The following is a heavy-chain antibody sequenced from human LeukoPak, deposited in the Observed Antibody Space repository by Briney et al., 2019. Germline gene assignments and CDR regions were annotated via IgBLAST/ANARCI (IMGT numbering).Heavy chain of an antibody. V-gene: IGHV1-46*01. Sequence: ASVRVSCKASGYTFTSYYMHWVRQAPGQGLEWMGIINPSGGSTSYAQKFQGRVTMTRDAPTRTVYMELSSLRSEDTAVYYCARYSGYGWFFDYWGQGTLVTVSS. D-gene: IGHD5-12*01. J-gene: IGHJ4*02. CDR3: ARYSGYGWFFDY. CDR2: INPSGGST. CDR1: GYTFTSYY.